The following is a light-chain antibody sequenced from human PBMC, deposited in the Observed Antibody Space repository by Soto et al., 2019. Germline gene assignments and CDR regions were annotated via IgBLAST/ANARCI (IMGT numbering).Light chain of an antibody. V-gene: IGKV1-27*01. CDR1: QGISNY. J-gene: IGKJ4*01. CDR3: QKYNSDPLT. Sequence: DIQMTQSPSAMSASVGDRVTITCGASQGISNYLAWYQQTTGKVPKLLIYAASTLPSGVPSRFSGSGSGTDFTLTLSRLQPEDVSTYYCQKYNSDPLTFGGGTKVDIK. CDR2: AAS.